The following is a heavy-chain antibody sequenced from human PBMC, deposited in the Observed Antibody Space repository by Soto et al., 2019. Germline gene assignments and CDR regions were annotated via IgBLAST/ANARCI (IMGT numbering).Heavy chain of an antibody. D-gene: IGHD2-21*02. J-gene: IGHJ3*02. CDR3: ARAFGGTYCGGDCSKDHDAFDI. Sequence: LSLTCAVYGGSFSGYYWTWIRQPPGKGLEWIGEIHPSGSTNYNPSLESRVTISADTSKNQFSLKLTSVTAADTAVYYCARAFGGTYCGGDCSKDHDAFDIWGQGTMVTVSS. V-gene: IGHV4-34*01. CDR2: IHPSGST. CDR1: GGSFSGYY.